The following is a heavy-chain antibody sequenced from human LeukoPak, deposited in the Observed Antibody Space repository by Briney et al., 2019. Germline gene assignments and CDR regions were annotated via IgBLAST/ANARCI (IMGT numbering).Heavy chain of an antibody. CDR3: ARTYSSSSLYYFDY. D-gene: IGHD6-6*01. CDR1: GFTFSSYA. J-gene: IGHJ4*02. CDR2: ISYDGSNK. Sequence: GGSLRLSCAASGFTFSSYAMHWVRQAPGKGLEWVAVISYDGSNKYYADSVKGRFTISRDNSKNTLYLQTNSLRAEDTAVYYCARTYSSSSLYYFDYWGQGTLVTVSS. V-gene: IGHV3-30*04.